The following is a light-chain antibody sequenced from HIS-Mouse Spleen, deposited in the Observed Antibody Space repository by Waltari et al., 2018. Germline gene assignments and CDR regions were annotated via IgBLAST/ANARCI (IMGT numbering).Light chain of an antibody. Sequence: EIVLTQSPGPLSLSPGERATLPCRASQSVSSSYLAWYQQKPGQAPRLLIYGASSRATGIPDRFRGSGSGTDFTLTISRLEPEDFAVYYCQQYGSSPGTFGQGTKVEIK. CDR3: QQYGSSPGT. V-gene: IGKV3-20*01. CDR1: QSVSSSY. J-gene: IGKJ1*01. CDR2: GAS.